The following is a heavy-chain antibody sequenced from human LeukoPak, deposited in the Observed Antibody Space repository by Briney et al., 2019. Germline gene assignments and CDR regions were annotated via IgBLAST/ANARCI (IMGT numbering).Heavy chain of an antibody. Sequence: PGGSLRLSCAASGFTFSSYWMHWVRQVPGKGLVWVSRINSDGSSTSYADSVKCRFTISRDNAKNTFYLQMNSLRAEDTAVYYCARALPSSYYYFDYWGQGTLVTVSS. V-gene: IGHV3-74*01. CDR3: ARALPSSYYYFDY. CDR1: GFTFSSYW. CDR2: INSDGSST. D-gene: IGHD6-13*01. J-gene: IGHJ4*02.